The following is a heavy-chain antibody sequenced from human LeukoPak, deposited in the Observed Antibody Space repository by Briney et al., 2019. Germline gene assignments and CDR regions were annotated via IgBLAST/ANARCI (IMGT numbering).Heavy chain of an antibody. D-gene: IGHD6-19*01. Sequence: ASVKVSCKASGYTFTSYDINWVRQATGQGLEWMGWMNPNSGNTGCAQKFQGRVTMTRNTSISTAYMELSSLRSEDTAVYYCARDHGVAVAGTYYYGMDVWGQGTTVTVSS. CDR1: GYTFTSYD. J-gene: IGHJ6*02. V-gene: IGHV1-8*01. CDR2: MNPNSGNT. CDR3: ARDHGVAVAGTYYYGMDV.